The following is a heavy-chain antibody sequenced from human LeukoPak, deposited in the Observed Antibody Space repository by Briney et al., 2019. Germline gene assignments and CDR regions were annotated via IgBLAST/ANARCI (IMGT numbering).Heavy chain of an antibody. V-gene: IGHV3-64D*06. Sequence: GGSLRLSCSASGFTFSRYSMHWVRQAPGKGLEYVSVISSNGGSTYCADSVKGRFTISRDNSKNTLYLQMSSLRAEDTAVYYCVLSTTMVTYFDYWGQGTLVTVSS. CDR1: GFTFSRYS. CDR3: VLSTTMVTYFDY. D-gene: IGHD5-18*01. J-gene: IGHJ4*02. CDR2: ISSNGGST.